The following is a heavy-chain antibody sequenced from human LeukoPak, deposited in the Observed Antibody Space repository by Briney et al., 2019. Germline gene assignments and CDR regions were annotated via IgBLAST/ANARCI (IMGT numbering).Heavy chain of an antibody. D-gene: IGHD4-11*01. CDR2: ISGSGAGT. CDR1: GFTLSNYA. CDR3: AKGYDYSNIFDF. V-gene: IGHV3-23*01. Sequence: PGGPLRLSCAASGFTLSNYAMSWVRQAPGKGLEWVSAISGSGAGTYYADSVKGRFTISTDYSKSTLYLQMNSLRAEDTAVYYCAKGYDYSNIFDFWGQGTLVTVSS. J-gene: IGHJ4*02.